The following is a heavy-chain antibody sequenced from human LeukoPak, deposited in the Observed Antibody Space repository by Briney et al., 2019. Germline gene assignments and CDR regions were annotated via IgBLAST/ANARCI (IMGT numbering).Heavy chain of an antibody. CDR1: GFTFSSYA. CDR2: ISGSGGST. CDR3: AKGSSGASGYYYYMDV. J-gene: IGHJ6*03. Sequence: GGSLRFSCAASGFTFSSYAMSWVRQAPGKGLEWVSAISGSGGSTYYADSVKGRFTISRDNSKNTLYLQMNSLRAEDTAVYYCAKGSSGASGYYYYMDVWGKGTTVTVSS. D-gene: IGHD6-6*01. V-gene: IGHV3-23*01.